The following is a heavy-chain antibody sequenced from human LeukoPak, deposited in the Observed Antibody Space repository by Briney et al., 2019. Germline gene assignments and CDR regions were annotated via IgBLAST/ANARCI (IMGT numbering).Heavy chain of an antibody. CDR2: ISGSGGRT. CDR3: AKKSCSAINCYNFDH. V-gene: IGHV3-23*01. Sequence: GGSLRLSCAASGFTFSDFYVSWIRQAPGKGLEWDSSISGSGGRTYYADSVTGRLPLARDNSKNTLYLQMSSLRAEDTAVYFFAKKSCSAINCYNFDHWGQGTLVTVSP. CDR1: GFTFSDFY. J-gene: IGHJ4*02. D-gene: IGHD2-2*02.